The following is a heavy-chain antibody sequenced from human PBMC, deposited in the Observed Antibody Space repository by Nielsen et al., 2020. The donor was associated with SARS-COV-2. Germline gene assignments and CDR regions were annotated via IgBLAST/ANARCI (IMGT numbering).Heavy chain of an antibody. CDR1: GVSLSDFY. CDR2: IYHRGST. CDR3: ARDCSCGLGSSPSYYFDY. V-gene: IGHV4-4*02. J-gene: IGHJ4*02. D-gene: IGHD7-27*01. Sequence: SETLSLTCSVSGVSLSDFYFWTWIRQSPGKGLEWIGEIYHRGSTNYSPSLKTRVTISVDKSKNQFSLELRSVTAADTAVYYCARDCSCGLGSSPSYYFDYWGQGTLVTVSS.